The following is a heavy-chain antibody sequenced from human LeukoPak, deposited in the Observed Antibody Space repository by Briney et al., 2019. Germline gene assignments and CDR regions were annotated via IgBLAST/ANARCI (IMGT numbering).Heavy chain of an antibody. J-gene: IGHJ3*02. Sequence: SETLSLTCAVSGGSISSSNWWSWVRQPPGKGLEWIGEIYHSASTNYNPSLKSRVTISVDKSKNQFSLKLSFVTAADTAVYYCARAVYDILTGYPYGAFDIWGQRTIVTVSS. D-gene: IGHD3-9*01. CDR1: GGSISSSNW. V-gene: IGHV4-4*02. CDR3: ARAVYDILTGYPYGAFDI. CDR2: IYHSAST.